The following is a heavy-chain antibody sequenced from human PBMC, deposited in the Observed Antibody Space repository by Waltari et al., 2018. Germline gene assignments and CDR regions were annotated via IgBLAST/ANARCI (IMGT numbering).Heavy chain of an antibody. CDR2: IGTAGDT. J-gene: IGHJ4*02. V-gene: IGHV3-13*01. Sequence: EVQLVESGGGLVQPGGSLRLSCSASGFTFSRSDMHWVRQATGKGLEWVSAIGTAGDTYYPGSVKGRFTISRENAKNSLYLQMNSLRAEDTAVYYCARATYSGRPDYWGQGTLVTVSS. CDR1: GFTFSRSD. CDR3: ARATYSGRPDY. D-gene: IGHD5-12*01.